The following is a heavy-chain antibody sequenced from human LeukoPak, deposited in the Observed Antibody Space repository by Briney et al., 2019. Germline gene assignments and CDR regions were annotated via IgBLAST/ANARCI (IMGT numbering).Heavy chain of an antibody. CDR2: ISGSGGST. V-gene: IGHV3-23*01. J-gene: IGHJ3*02. D-gene: IGHD3-22*01. CDR3: AKRMEYYDSSGYYYNDAFDI. Sequence: GGSLRLSCAASGFTFGNYGMSWVRQAPGKGLEWVSAISGSGGSTYYADSVKGRFTISRDNSKNTLYLQMNSLRAEDTAVYYCAKRMEYYDSSGYYYNDAFDIWGQGTMVTVSS. CDR1: GFTFGNYG.